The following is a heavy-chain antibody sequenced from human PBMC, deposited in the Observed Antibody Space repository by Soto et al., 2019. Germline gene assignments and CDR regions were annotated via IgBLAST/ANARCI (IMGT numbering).Heavy chain of an antibody. CDR3: AKEPIEYYGSGSYLAPFDY. CDR2: ISGSGGST. J-gene: IGHJ4*02. V-gene: IGHV3-23*01. CDR1: GFTFSSYA. D-gene: IGHD3-10*01. Sequence: PGGSLRLSCAASGFTFSSYAMSWVRQAPGKGLEWVSAISGSGGSTYYADSVKGRFTISRDNSKNTLYLQMNSLRAEDTAVYYCAKEPIEYYGSGSYLAPFDYWGQGTRVTVSS.